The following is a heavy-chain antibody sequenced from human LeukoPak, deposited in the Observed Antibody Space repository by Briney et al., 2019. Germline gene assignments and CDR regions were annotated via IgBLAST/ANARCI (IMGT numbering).Heavy chain of an antibody. J-gene: IGHJ4*02. V-gene: IGHV4-39*07. CDR3: ARETPYGYSSGYYSYFDY. Sequence: SETLSLTCTVSGGSISSSSYYWGWIRQPPGKGLEWIGSIYYSGSTYYNPSLKSRVTMSVDTSKNQFSLKLSSVTAADTAVYYCARETPYGYSSGYYSYFDYWGQGTLVTVSS. CDR1: GGSISSSSYY. D-gene: IGHD3-22*01. CDR2: IYYSGST.